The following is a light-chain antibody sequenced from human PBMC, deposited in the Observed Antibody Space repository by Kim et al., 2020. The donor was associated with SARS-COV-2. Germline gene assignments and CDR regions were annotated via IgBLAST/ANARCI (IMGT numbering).Light chain of an antibody. CDR3: QQYNNWPPFT. V-gene: IGKV3-15*01. CDR2: GAS. CDR1: QSVSNN. J-gene: IGKJ2*01. Sequence: VSPGERATLSCRASQSVSNNLSWYQQTPGQAPRLLIYGASTRATGIPARFSGSGSGTEFTLIISSLQSEDFAVYYCQQYNNWPPFTFGQGTKLEI.